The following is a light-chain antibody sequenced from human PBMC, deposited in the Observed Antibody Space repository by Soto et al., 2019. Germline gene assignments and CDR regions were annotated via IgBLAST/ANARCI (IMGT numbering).Light chain of an antibody. J-gene: IGKJ1*01. CDR1: QSVSSN. CDR2: GAS. V-gene: IGKV3-15*01. Sequence: EIVMTQSPATLSVSPGEGATLSCRASQSVSSNLAWYQQKPGQAPRLLIYGASTRATGIPARFSGSGSETAFTLTISSLQSEDFALYYCQQYNIWPQTFGQGTKVEIK. CDR3: QQYNIWPQT.